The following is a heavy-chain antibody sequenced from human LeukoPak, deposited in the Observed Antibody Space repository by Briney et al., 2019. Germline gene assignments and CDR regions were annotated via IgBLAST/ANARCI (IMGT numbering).Heavy chain of an antibody. CDR3: ASRAYCGGDCYWRGAFDI. CDR2: IIPIFGTA. CDR1: GGTFSSYA. V-gene: IGHV1-69*05. Sequence: SVKVSCKASGGTFSSYAISWVRRAPGQGLEWMGRIIPIFGTANYAQKFHGRVTITTDESTSTAYMELSSLRSEDTAVYYCASRAYCGGDCYWRGAFDIWGQGTMVTVSS. J-gene: IGHJ3*02. D-gene: IGHD2-21*02.